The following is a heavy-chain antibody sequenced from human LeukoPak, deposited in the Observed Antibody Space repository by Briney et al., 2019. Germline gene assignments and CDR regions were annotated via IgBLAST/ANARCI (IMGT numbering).Heavy chain of an antibody. CDR1: GFTFDDYA. CDR2: ISWDGGST. J-gene: IGHJ4*02. Sequence: QPGGSLRLSCAASGFTFDDYAMHWVRQAPGKGLEWVSLISWDGGSTYYADSVKGRFTISRDNSKNTLYLQMNSLTAEDTAIYYCAKATGTLGNWGQGTLVTVSS. V-gene: IGHV3-43D*03. D-gene: IGHD1-1*01. CDR3: AKATGTLGN.